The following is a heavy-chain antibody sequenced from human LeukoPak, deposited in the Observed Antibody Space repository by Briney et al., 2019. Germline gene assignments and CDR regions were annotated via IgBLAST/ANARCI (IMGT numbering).Heavy chain of an antibody. CDR1: GFTFSSYA. CDR2: ISYDGRNK. J-gene: IGHJ4*02. Sequence: PGGSLRLSCAASGFTFSSYALHWVRQAPGKGLEWVAVISYDGRNKFYADSVKGRFTISRDNSKNTLYLQMNSLRAEDTAVYYCARDSESSNFWTGYAHWGQGTLVTVSS. D-gene: IGHD3/OR15-3a*01. V-gene: IGHV3-30-3*01. CDR3: ARDSESSNFWTGYAH.